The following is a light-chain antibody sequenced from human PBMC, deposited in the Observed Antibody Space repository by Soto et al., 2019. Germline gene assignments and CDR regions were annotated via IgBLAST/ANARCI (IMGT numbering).Light chain of an antibody. V-gene: IGLV2-14*01. Sequence: QSALTQPASVSGSPGQSITISCTGTSSDVGGYNFVSWYQQHPGKAPKLMIYDVRNRPSGVSNRFSGSKSVNTASLTISGLQAEDEADYYCSSYTSSSTLYVFGTGTKVTVL. CDR1: SSDVGGYNF. J-gene: IGLJ1*01. CDR2: DVR. CDR3: SSYTSSSTLYV.